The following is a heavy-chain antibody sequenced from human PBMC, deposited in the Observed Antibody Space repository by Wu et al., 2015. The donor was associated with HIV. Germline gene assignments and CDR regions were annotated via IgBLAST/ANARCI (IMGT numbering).Heavy chain of an antibody. D-gene: IGHD6-13*01. CDR1: GYTFTNYG. J-gene: IGHJ4*02. CDR3: ARDRYTSSWYDY. V-gene: IGHV1-18*01. Sequence: QVQLLQSGGEVKKPGASVKVSCKASGYTFTNYGTTWVRQAPGQRLEWMGIINPSGGSTSYAQKFQGRVTMTTDTSTSTAYMELRSLRSDDTAVYYCARDRYTSSWYDYWGQGTLVTVSS. CDR2: INPSGGST.